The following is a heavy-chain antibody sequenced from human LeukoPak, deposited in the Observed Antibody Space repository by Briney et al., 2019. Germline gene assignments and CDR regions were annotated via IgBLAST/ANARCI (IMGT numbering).Heavy chain of an antibody. CDR3: ATDLPSWGIAARSGMDV. D-gene: IGHD6-6*01. V-gene: IGHV1-24*01. CDR2: FDPEDGET. J-gene: IGHJ6*02. Sequence: GASVKVSCKVSGYTLTELSMHWVRQAPGKGLEWMGGFDPEDGETIYAQKFQGRVTMTEDTSTDTAYMELSSLRSEDTAVYYCATDLPSWGIAARSGMDVWGQGTTVTASS. CDR1: GYTLTELS.